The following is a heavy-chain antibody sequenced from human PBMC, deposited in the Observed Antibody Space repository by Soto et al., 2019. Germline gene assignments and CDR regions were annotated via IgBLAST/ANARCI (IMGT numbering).Heavy chain of an antibody. J-gene: IGHJ6*02. CDR1: GFTFSKNA. Sequence: GGSLRLSCAASGFTFSKNAMSWVRQAPGKGLEWVSSISGNAGSTYYADSVKGRLTISRDNSKNTLYLQMNSLRAEDTAVYYCAKARQQLIGYYYYYGMDVGGQGTTVTVSS. V-gene: IGHV3-23*01. D-gene: IGHD3-22*01. CDR3: AKARQQLIGYYYYYGMDV. CDR2: ISGNAGST.